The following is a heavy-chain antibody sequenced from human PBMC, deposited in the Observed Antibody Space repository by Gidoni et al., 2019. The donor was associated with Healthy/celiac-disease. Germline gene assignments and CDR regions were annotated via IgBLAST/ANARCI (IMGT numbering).Heavy chain of an antibody. CDR2: ITHRGST. J-gene: IGHJ2*01. D-gene: IGHD4-17*01. CDR3: ARSAYGDYAEGYFDL. Sequence: QVQLQQWGAGLLKPSETLSITCAVYGGSVSGYYWSWIRQTPGKGLELIGEITHRGSTNYNPSLKSPVTISVDTSKNQFSLKLSSVTAADTAVYYCARSAYGDYAEGYFDLWGRGTLVTVSS. CDR1: GGSVSGYY. V-gene: IGHV4-34*01.